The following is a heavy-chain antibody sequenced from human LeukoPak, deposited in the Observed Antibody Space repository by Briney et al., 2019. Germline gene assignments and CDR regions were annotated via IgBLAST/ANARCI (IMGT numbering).Heavy chain of an antibody. J-gene: IGHJ4*02. CDR2: IYHSRST. V-gene: IGHV4-30-2*01. Sequence: SQTLSLTCTVSGGSISSGGYYWSCIPQPPGQGLEWIGYIYHSRSTYYNPSLKSRVTISVDRSKNQFSLKLSSVTAADTAVYYCARFDGSGSYSHWGQGTLVTVSS. CDR3: ARFDGSGSYSH. D-gene: IGHD3-10*01. CDR1: GGSISSGGYY.